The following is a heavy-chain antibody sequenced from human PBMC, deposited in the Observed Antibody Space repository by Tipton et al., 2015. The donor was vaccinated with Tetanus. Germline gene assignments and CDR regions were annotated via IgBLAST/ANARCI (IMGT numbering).Heavy chain of an antibody. D-gene: IGHD2-2*01. CDR3: ARTSIPAADYCFDY. V-gene: IGHV4-39*01. CDR1: RGSISSSNYY. Sequence: LSLTCTVSRGSISSSNYYWGWIRQPPGKGLEWIGSIYYSGSTYYNPSLKSRVTISVDTSKNQFSLKLSSVTAADTAVYYCARTSIPAADYCFDYWGQGTLVTVSS. CDR2: IYYSGST. J-gene: IGHJ4*02.